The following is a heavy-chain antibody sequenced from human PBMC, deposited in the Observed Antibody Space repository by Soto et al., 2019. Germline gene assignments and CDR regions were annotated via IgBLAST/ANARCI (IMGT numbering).Heavy chain of an antibody. CDR3: ARALRDEYNRVFIDH. V-gene: IGHV1-3*01. CDR1: GYTFTSYA. Sequence: GASVKVSCKASGYTFTSYAIHWVRQAPGQSFEWMGWISAGNGKTRYSEKFQGRVTITRDTSASTAYMELSSLTSEDTAVYYCARALRDEYNRVFIDHWGQGTLVTVSS. D-gene: IGHD1-1*01. CDR2: ISAGNGKT. J-gene: IGHJ4*02.